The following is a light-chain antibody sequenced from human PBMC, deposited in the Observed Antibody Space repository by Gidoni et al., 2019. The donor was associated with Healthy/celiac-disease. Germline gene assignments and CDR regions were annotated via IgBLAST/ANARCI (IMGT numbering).Light chain of an antibody. V-gene: IGLV1-40*01. CDR3: QSYDSSLSGSRV. CDR1: SSNIGAGYD. CDR2: GNS. Sequence: QSVPTHPPPVPAAPGQSATISCTGSSSNIGAGYDLHWYQQLPGTAPKLLIYGNSNRPSGVPDRFSGSKSGTSASLAITGLQAEDEADYYCQSYDSSLSGSRVFGGGTKLTVL. J-gene: IGLJ2*01.